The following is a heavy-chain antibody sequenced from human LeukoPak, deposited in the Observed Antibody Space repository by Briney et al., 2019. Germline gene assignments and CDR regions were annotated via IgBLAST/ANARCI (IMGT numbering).Heavy chain of an antibody. CDR3: AKRNTMVRGGPCFDY. J-gene: IGHJ4*02. D-gene: IGHD3-10*01. CDR1: GFSLSSYA. V-gene: IGHV3-23*01. Sequence: GGSLRLSCAASGFSLSSYAMNWVRQAPGKGLEWVSIIFGNGDTTYYADSVKGRLTVSRDNSKDTLYLQMNDLRPDDTAIYYCAKRNTMVRGGPCFDYWGQGLLVTVSS. CDR2: IFGNGDTT.